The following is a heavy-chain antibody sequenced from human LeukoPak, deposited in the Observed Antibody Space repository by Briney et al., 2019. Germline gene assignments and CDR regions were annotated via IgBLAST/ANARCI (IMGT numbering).Heavy chain of an antibody. Sequence: GASVKVSCKASQYTFISYDINWVRQASGQGLEWMGWMNPSSGNTGYARKFQGRVTMTGNTSISTAYMELSSLTSDDTAVYYCVRGGERANFYGLGSSPNWFDPWGQGTLVTVSS. CDR3: VRGGERANFYGLGSSPNWFDP. D-gene: IGHD3-10*01. CDR1: QYTFISYD. J-gene: IGHJ5*02. V-gene: IGHV1-8*01. CDR2: MNPSSGNT.